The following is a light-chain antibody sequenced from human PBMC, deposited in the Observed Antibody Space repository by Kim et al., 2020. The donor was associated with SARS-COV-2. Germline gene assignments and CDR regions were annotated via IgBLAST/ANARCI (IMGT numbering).Light chain of an antibody. CDR1: SLRSYY. CDR2: GKN. V-gene: IGLV3-19*01. Sequence: SSELTQDPAVSVALGQTVRITCQGDSLRSYYASWYQQKPGQAPVLVIYGKNNRPSGIPDRFSGSSSGNTASLTITGAQAEDEADYYCNSRDSSGNRFFGT. J-gene: IGLJ1*01. CDR3: NSRDSSGNRF.